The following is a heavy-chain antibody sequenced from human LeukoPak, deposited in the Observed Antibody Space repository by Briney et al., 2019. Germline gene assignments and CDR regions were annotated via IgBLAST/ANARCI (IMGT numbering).Heavy chain of an antibody. J-gene: IGHJ4*02. CDR2: ISAYNGNT. D-gene: IGHD2-2*01. Sequence: ASVNVSCKASGYTFTSYGISWVRQAPGQGLEWMGWISAYNGNTNYAQKLQGRVTMTTDTSTSTAYMELRSLRSDDTAVYYCARDKAAVVVPAATIDYWGQGTLVTVSS. CDR1: GYTFTSYG. CDR3: ARDKAAVVVPAATIDY. V-gene: IGHV1-18*04.